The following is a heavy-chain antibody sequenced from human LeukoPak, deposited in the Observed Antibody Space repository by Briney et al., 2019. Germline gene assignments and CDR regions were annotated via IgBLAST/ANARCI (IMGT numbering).Heavy chain of an antibody. CDR2: IYYSGST. V-gene: IGHV4-39*01. CDR1: GGSISSSSYY. J-gene: IGHJ6*02. Sequence: SETLSLTCTVSGGSISSSSYYWGWIRQPPGKGLEWIGIIYYSGSTYYNPSLKSRVTISVDTSKNQFSLKLSSVTAADTAVYYCARHIAVAGTQGMNYYYYYHVDVWGQGTTVTVSS. D-gene: IGHD6-19*01. CDR3: ARHIAVAGTQGMNYYYYYHVDV.